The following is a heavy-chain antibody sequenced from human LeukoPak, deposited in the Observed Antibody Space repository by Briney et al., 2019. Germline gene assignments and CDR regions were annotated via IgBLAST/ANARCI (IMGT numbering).Heavy chain of an antibody. CDR1: GGSISSYY. J-gene: IGHJ4*02. D-gene: IGHD6-19*01. CDR2: IYTSGST. V-gene: IGHV4-4*07. Sequence: SETLSLTCTVSGGSISSYYWSWIRQPAGKGLEWIGRIYTSGSTNYNPSLKSRVTMSVDTSRNQFSLKLSSVTAADTAVYYCARKAVAGTYFDYWGQGTLVTVSS. CDR3: ARKAVAGTYFDY.